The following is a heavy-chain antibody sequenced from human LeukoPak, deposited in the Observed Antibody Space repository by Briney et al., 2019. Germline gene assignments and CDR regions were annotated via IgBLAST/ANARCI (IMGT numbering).Heavy chain of an antibody. CDR3: ARHLNNCGDDCYIFDY. D-gene: IGHD2-21*01. CDR1: GGSISGYY. V-gene: IGHV4-59*08. J-gene: IGHJ4*02. Sequence: PSETLSLTCTVSGGSISGYYWSWIRQPPGKGLEWMGYIYYSGRTNYNPSLKSRVTISVDTSKNQFSLRVSSVTAADTAVYYCARHLNNCGDDCYIFDYWGQGTLVTVSS. CDR2: IYYSGRT.